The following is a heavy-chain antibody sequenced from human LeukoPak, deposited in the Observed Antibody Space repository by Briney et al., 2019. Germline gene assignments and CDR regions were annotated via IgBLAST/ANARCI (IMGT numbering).Heavy chain of an antibody. CDR3: ARGQYNYVSPFDY. D-gene: IGHD3-16*01. CDR2: ISYRGST. CDR1: DGSISSYW. Sequence: QVQLQESGPGLVKPSDTLSLSCTVSDGSISSYWWNWIRQPPGRGLEGIGYISYRGSTNYNPSLKSRVTISLDTSNNQLSLKLRSMAAADSALYYCARGQYNYVSPFDYWGQGIQVTVSS. V-gene: IGHV4-59*07. J-gene: IGHJ4*02.